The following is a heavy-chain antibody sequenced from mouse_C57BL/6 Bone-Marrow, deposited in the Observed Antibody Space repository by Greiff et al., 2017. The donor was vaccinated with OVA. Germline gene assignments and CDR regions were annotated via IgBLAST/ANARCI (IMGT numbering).Heavy chain of an antibody. J-gene: IGHJ3*01. CDR2: IYPGDGAT. CDR3: ATGVSTAVVASPFAY. CDR1: GYAFSSSW. V-gene: IGHV1-82*01. Sequence: QVQLQQSGPELVKPGASVKISCKASGYAFSSSWMNWVKQRPGKGLEWIGRIYPGDGATNYNGKFKGKATLTADKSSSTAYMQLSSLTSEESAVYFCATGVSTAVVASPFAYWGQGTLVTVSA. D-gene: IGHD1-1*01.